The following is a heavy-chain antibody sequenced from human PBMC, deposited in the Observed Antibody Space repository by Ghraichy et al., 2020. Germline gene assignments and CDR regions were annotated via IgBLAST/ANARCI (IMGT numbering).Heavy chain of an antibody. J-gene: IGHJ4*02. Sequence: SQTLSLTCTVSGGSISSYYWSWIRQPPGKGLEWIGYIYYSGSTSYNPSLKSRVTISVDTSKNQFSLKLSSVTAADTAVYYCARHAPGYYDYWGQGTLVTVSS. CDR2: IYYSGST. CDR3: ARHAPGYYDY. D-gene: IGHD3-22*01. V-gene: IGHV4-59*08. CDR1: GGSISSYY.